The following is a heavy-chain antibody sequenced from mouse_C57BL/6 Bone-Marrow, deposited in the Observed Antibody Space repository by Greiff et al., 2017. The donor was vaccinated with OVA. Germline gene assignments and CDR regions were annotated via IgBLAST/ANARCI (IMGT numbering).Heavy chain of an antibody. D-gene: IGHD2-4*01. J-gene: IGHJ4*01. CDR1: GFTFSSYG. CDR2: ISSGGSYT. Sequence: EVHLVESGGDLVKPGGSLKLSCAASGFTFSSYGMSWVRQTPDKRLEWVATISSGGSYTYYPDSVKGRFTISRDNAKNTLYLQMSSLKSEDTAMYYCARQTPYYDYDRGYYAMDYWGQGTSVTVSS. CDR3: ARQTPYYDYDRGYYAMDY. V-gene: IGHV5-6*01.